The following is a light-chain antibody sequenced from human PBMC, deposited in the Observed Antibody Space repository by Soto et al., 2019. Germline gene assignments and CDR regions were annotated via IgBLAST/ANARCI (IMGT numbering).Light chain of an antibody. Sequence: QSALTQPSSLSVSPGQSITISFTGTSSDVGGYNYVSWYQQHPGKAPKLMIYEVSNRPSGVSNRFSGSKSGNTASLTISGLQAEDEADYYCSSYTSSSFYVFGTGTKVTVL. J-gene: IGLJ1*01. V-gene: IGLV2-14*01. CDR2: EVS. CDR1: SSDVGGYNY. CDR3: SSYTSSSFYV.